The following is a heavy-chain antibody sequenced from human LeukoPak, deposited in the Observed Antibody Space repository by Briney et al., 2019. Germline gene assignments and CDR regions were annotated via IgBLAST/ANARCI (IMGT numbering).Heavy chain of an antibody. CDR1: GFTFSSYW. J-gene: IGHJ4*02. Sequence: GGSLRLSCAASGFTFSSYWMHWVRQAPGKGLVWVSRVNNDGSTTSYADSVRGRFTISRDNTKNTLYLQMNSLRAEDTAVYFSLAAAGTIGWGQGTLVTVSS. CDR2: VNNDGSTT. D-gene: IGHD6-13*01. CDR3: LAAAGTIG. V-gene: IGHV3-74*01.